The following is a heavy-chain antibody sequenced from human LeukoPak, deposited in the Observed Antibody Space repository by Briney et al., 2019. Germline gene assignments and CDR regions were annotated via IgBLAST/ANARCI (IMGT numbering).Heavy chain of an antibody. CDR3: ARFLGSNWFDS. D-gene: IGHD3-3*01. CDR1: GFTLSSNY. J-gene: IGHJ5*01. Sequence: GGSLRLSCAASGFTLSSNYMSWVRQAPGKGLEGVSVIYSGGSTYYADSVKGRFTISRDNSKNTLYLQMNSLRAEDTAVYYCARFLGSNWFDSWGQGTLVTVSA. V-gene: IGHV3-53*01. CDR2: IYSGGST.